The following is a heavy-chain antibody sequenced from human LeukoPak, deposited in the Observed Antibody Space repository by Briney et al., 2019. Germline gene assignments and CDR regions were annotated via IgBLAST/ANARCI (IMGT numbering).Heavy chain of an antibody. CDR1: GGSITSSSSY. V-gene: IGHV4-39*02. D-gene: IGHD4-17*01. CDR2: IYYSGLT. Sequence: SETLSLTCTVPGGSITSSSSYWGWVRQPPGKGPEWLGSIYYSGLTYDNPSLKSRVSISVNPAKNHFSPKVTSVTAADTAVYYCASGTFDDYGDYDRGDYFDHWGQGTLVTVSS. CDR3: ASGTFDDYGDYDRGDYFDH. J-gene: IGHJ4*02.